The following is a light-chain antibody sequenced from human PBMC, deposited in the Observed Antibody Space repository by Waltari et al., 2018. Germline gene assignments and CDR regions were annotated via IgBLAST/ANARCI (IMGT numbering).Light chain of an antibody. CDR2: KAS. V-gene: IGKV1-5*03. CDR3: QHYNSFSRT. CDR1: QNIFSW. J-gene: IGKJ1*01. Sequence: DFQMTQSPATLSASVGDRVTITCRASQNIFSWLAWYQQKPGKAPKLLIYKASHLESGVPSRFGGRGFGTEFTLTINSLQPDDFATYYCQHYNSFSRTFGQGTKVDIK.